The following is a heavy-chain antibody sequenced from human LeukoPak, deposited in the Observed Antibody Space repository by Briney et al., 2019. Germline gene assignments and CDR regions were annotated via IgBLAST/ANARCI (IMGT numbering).Heavy chain of an antibody. Sequence: AGSLRLSCVASGFTFSSDSMSWIRQAPGKGLEWVSYIDSRSSYIYYADSVKGRFTISRDNAKNSLYPQMNSLRAEDTAVYYCARDTSGSSSITFFDSWGQETLVTVSS. V-gene: IGHV3-21*05. CDR3: ARDTSGSSSITFFDS. CDR1: GFTFSSDS. J-gene: IGHJ4*02. D-gene: IGHD3-10*01. CDR2: IDSRSSYI.